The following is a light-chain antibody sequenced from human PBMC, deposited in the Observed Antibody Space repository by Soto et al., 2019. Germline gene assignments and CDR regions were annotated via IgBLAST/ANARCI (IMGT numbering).Light chain of an antibody. CDR1: SGSIASNS. Sequence: NFMLTQPHSVSESPGKTVTISCTRSSGSIASNSVQWYQQRPGSAPTTVIYEDNQRPSGVPDRFSGSTDGSSNSASLTISGLQTEDKADYYCQSYDTSTVVFGGGTQLTVL. CDR2: EDN. CDR3: QSYDTSTVV. V-gene: IGLV6-57*04. J-gene: IGLJ2*01.